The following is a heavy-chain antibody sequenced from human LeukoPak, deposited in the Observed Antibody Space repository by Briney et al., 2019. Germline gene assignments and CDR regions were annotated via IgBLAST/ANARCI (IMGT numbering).Heavy chain of an antibody. CDR3: ARGSRPGIQLWLYAFDI. D-gene: IGHD5-18*01. CDR2: ISYDGSNK. V-gene: IGHV3-30-3*01. Sequence: GGSLRLSCAASGFTFSSYAMHWVRQAPGKGLEWVAVISYDGSNKYYADSVKGRLTISRDNSKNTLYLQMNSLRAEDTAVYYCARGSRPGIQLWLYAFDIWGQGTMVTVSS. CDR1: GFTFSSYA. J-gene: IGHJ3*02.